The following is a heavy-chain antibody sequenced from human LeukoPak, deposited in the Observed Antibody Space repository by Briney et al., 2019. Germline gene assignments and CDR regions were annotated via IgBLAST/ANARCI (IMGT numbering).Heavy chain of an antibody. D-gene: IGHD6-13*01. V-gene: IGHV1-2*02. CDR3: EAAAAVNY. J-gene: IGHJ4*02. CDR1: GYTFTRYY. CDR2: INPNSGGT. Sequence: ASVKVSCKASGYTFTRYYMHWVRQAPGQGLEWMGWINPNSGGTNYAQKFQGRVTITRDTSISTAYMEVSRLRSDDTAVYYCEAAAAVNYWGQGTLVTVSS.